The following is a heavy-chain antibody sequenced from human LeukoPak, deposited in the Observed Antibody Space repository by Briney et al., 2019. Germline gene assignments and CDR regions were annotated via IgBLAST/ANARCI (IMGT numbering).Heavy chain of an antibody. CDR1: GGPISGSRT. Sequence: SETLSLTRTVSGGPISGSRTWGWVRQPPGKGLEWIGNVHYDGRTASNPSLKSRVTMSLDTSTNQFSLKMNSVTATDTALYYCARVVTAAGLDLWGQGILVTISS. D-gene: IGHD6-25*01. CDR3: ARVVTAAGLDL. CDR2: VHYDGRT. V-gene: IGHV4-39*07. J-gene: IGHJ5*02.